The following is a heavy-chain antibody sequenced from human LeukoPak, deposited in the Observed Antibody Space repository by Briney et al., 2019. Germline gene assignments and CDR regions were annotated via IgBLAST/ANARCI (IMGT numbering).Heavy chain of an antibody. CDR2: IYHSGST. CDR1: GGSISSSNW. J-gene: IGHJ4*02. V-gene: IGHV4-4*02. Sequence: SETLSLTCAVSGGSISSSNWWSWVRQPPGKGLEWIGEIYHSGSTNYNPSLKSRVTISVDKSKNQFSLKLSSVTAADTAVYYCARGGGLLGRPIDYWGQGTLVTVSS. D-gene: IGHD1-26*01. CDR3: ARGGGLLGRPIDY.